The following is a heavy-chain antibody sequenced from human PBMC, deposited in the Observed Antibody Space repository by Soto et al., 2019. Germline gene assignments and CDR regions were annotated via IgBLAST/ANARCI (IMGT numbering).Heavy chain of an antibody. V-gene: IGHV3-30*18. Sequence: QVQLVESGGGVVQPGRSLRLSCAASGFTFSSYGMHWVRQAPGKGREWVAVISYDESNKYYADSVKGRFTISRDNSKNTLYLQMNSLTADDTAVYYCAKGRSYYVSNWGQGTLVTVS. CDR1: GFTFSSYG. D-gene: IGHD1-26*01. CDR3: AKGRSYYVSN. J-gene: IGHJ4*02. CDR2: ISYDESNK.